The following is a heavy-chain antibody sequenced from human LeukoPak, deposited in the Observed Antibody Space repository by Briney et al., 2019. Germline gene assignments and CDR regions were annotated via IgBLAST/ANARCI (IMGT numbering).Heavy chain of an antibody. CDR2: IIPIFGTA. Sequence: SVTVSFTASGGTFTIYAISWVRQAPGQGLEWMGGIIPIFGTANYAQKFQGRVTITADESTSTPYTELSSPRSEDTAVYYCARNAGPGEAPPHYWGQGTPVTVSA. CDR1: GGTFTIYA. D-gene: IGHD7-27*01. V-gene: IGHV1-69*13. J-gene: IGHJ4*02. CDR3: ARNAGPGEAPPHY.